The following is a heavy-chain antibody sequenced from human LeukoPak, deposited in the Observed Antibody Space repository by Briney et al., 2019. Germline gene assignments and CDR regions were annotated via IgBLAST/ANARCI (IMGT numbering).Heavy chain of an antibody. Sequence: PSETLSLTCAVSDYSISSAYYWGWIRQPPGKGLEWIGSIYHSGSTDYNPSLKSRVTISVDTSKIQFSLKLRSVTAADTAVYYCARDQAYCGGDCYFDFWGQGTLVTVSS. CDR1: DYSISSAYY. V-gene: IGHV4-38-2*02. CDR3: ARDQAYCGGDCYFDF. J-gene: IGHJ4*02. CDR2: IYHSGST. D-gene: IGHD2-21*02.